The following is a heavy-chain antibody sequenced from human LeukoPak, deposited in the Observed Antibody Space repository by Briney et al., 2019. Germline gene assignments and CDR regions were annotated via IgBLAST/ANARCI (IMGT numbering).Heavy chain of an antibody. CDR1: GFTFSSYG. CDR3: ARDFWFDY. V-gene: IGHV3-30*03. CDR2: ISYDGSNK. Sequence: GGSLRLSCAASGFTFSSYGMHWVRQAPGKGLEWVAVISYDGSNKYYADSVRGRFTISRDISKNTLFLQMNSLRAEDTAVYYCARDFWFDYWGQGTLVTVSS. J-gene: IGHJ4*02.